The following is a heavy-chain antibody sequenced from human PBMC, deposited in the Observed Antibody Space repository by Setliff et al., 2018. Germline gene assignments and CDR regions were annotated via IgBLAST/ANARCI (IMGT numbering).Heavy chain of an antibody. V-gene: IGHV4-4*07. D-gene: IGHD3-10*01. J-gene: IGHJ4*02. Sequence: PSETLSLTCTVSGGSISSYYWSWIRQPAGKGLEWIGRIYTSGSTNYNPSLKSRVTMSVDTPKNQFSLKLSSVTAADTAVYYCARGIITMVRGVITFSYYFDYWGQGTLVTVS. CDR1: GGSISSYY. CDR2: IYTSGST. CDR3: ARGIITMVRGVITFSYYFDY.